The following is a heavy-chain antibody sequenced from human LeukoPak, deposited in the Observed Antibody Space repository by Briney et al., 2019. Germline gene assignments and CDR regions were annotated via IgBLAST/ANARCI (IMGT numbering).Heavy chain of an antibody. V-gene: IGHV3-23*01. Sequence: GGSLRLSSAASGFTFSSYAMSWVRHAPVKGLEGVSAISGSGGSTYYADSVKGRFTISRDNSKNTLYLQMNSLRDEDTAVYYCAKDFSRPSCYYFDYWGQGTLVTVYS. D-gene: IGHD2-2*01. CDR1: GFTFSSYA. CDR3: AKDFSRPSCYYFDY. CDR2: ISGSGGST. J-gene: IGHJ4*02.